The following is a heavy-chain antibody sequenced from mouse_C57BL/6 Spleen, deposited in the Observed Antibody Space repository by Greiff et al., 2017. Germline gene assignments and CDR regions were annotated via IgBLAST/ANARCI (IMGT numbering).Heavy chain of an antibody. CDR3: TRDGSSYDGYFDV. CDR1: GYTFTDYE. Sequence: QVQLQQSGAELVRPGASVTLSCKASGYTFTDYEMHWVKQTPVHGLEWIGAIDPETGGTAYNQKFKGKAILTADKSSSTAYMERRSLTSEDSAVYYCTRDGSSYDGYFDVWGTGTTVTVSS. V-gene: IGHV1-15*01. D-gene: IGHD1-1*01. J-gene: IGHJ1*03. CDR2: IDPETGGT.